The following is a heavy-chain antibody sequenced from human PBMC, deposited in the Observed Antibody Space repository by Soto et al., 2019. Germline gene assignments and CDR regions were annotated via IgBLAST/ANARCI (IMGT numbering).Heavy chain of an antibody. J-gene: IGHJ5*02. Sequence: GGSLRLSCAASGFTFRNYAMTWARQAPGKGLEWVSSLLRSGSRENYVDSVKGRFTISRDNSKNTLYLQMNSLRAEDTAVFYCAKDLTVRTWAGSWFDPWGQGTLVTVSS. CDR1: GFTFRNYA. D-gene: IGHD1-7*01. V-gene: IGHV3-23*01. CDR2: LLRSGSRE. CDR3: AKDLTVRTWAGSWFDP.